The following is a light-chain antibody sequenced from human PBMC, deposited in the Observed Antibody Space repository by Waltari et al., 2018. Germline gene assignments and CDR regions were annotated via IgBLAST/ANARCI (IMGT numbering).Light chain of an antibody. V-gene: IGKV1-12*01. CDR3: QQANSFPPT. CDR2: AAS. J-gene: IGKJ2*01. Sequence: DIQMTQSPTSVSASVGDRVTITCRASRGISNWLAWYQQKSGQAPKLLIDAASNLQSGVPSRFSGSGAATDFTLTINSLQPEDFATYYCQQANSFPPTFGQGTKVEI. CDR1: RGISNW.